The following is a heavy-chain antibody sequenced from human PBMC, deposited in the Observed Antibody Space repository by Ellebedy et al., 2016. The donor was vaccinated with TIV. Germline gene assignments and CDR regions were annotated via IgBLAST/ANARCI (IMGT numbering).Heavy chain of an antibody. Sequence: ASVKVSCKASGYTFTSYGISWVRPAPGQGLEWMGWVSADSNTAYYAQKFQGRVSMTTDTSTSTAYMDLRSLRSDDTAVYFCARLLVSRFDPWGQGTLVTASS. J-gene: IGHJ5*02. D-gene: IGHD2-2*01. CDR1: GYTFTSYG. CDR2: VSADSNTA. V-gene: IGHV1-18*01. CDR3: ARLLVSRFDP.